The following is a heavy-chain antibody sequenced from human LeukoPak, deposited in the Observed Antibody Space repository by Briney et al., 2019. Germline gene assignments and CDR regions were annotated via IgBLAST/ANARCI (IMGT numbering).Heavy chain of an antibody. V-gene: IGHV1-8*01. CDR2: MNPNSGNT. D-gene: IGHD3-3*01. Sequence: ASVKVSCKASGYTFTSYDINWVRQATGQGLEWMGWMNPNSGNTGYAQKFQGRVTMTRNTSISTAYMELSSLRSEDTAVYYCARAYYDFWSGYYGPLYYYMDVWGKGTTVTVSS. CDR1: GYTFTSYD. CDR3: ARAYYDFWSGYYGPLYYYMDV. J-gene: IGHJ6*03.